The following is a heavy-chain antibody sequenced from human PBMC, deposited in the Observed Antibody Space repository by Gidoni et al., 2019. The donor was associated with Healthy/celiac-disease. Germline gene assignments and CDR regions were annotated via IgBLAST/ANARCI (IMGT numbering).Heavy chain of an antibody. Sequence: EVQLVQSGAEVKKPGESLTISCKGSGYSFTSYWIGWVRQMPGKGLEWMGIIYPGDSETRYSPSFQGQVTISADKSISTAYLQWSSLKASDTAMYYCARGCIAARSWSPSYFDYWGQGTLVTVSS. CDR1: GYSFTSYW. J-gene: IGHJ4*02. D-gene: IGHD6-6*01. CDR3: ARGCIAARSWSPSYFDY. V-gene: IGHV5-51*01. CDR2: IYPGDSET.